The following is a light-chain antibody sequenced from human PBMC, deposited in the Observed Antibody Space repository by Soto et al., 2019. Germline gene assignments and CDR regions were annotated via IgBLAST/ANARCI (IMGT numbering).Light chain of an antibody. Sequence: QSVLTQPASVSGSPGQSIAISCTGTSSDVGSYNLVSWYQQHPGKAPKLMIYEGSKWPSGISNRFSGSKSGNTASLIISGLQAEDEADYYCCSYAGSSTFYVFGSGTKVTVL. J-gene: IGLJ1*01. CDR1: SSDVGSYNL. V-gene: IGLV2-23*01. CDR2: EGS. CDR3: CSYAGSSTFYV.